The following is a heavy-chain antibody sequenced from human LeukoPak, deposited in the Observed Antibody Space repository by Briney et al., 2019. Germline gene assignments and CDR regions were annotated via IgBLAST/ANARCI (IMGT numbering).Heavy chain of an antibody. CDR3: ATIINITMIDNYSMDV. V-gene: IGHV4-59*07. CDR1: GGSMSSYY. Sequence: KPSDPLSLTCTVSGGSMSSYYWSWIRQPPGKGLEWIGYIYYSGSTTFNPSLKSRVTMSVDTSNSQFSLKLSSVTAADTAVYYCATIINITMIDNYSMDVWGKGITVTVSS. CDR2: IYYSGST. D-gene: IGHD3-22*01. J-gene: IGHJ6*03.